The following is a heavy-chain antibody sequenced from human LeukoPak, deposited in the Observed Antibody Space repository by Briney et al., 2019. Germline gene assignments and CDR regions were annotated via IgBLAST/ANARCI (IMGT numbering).Heavy chain of an antibody. CDR2: IYTSGST. D-gene: IGHD1-7*01. J-gene: IGHJ4*02. CDR3: ARGRGGITGTTHFDY. V-gene: IGHV4-61*02. CDR1: GGSLSSGSYY. Sequence: SETLSLTCTVSGGSLSSGSYYWSWLRQPAGTGLEWIGRIYTSGSTNYNPSLKSRVTISVDTSKNQFSLKLSSVTAADTAVYYCARGRGGITGTTHFDYWGQGTLVTVSS.